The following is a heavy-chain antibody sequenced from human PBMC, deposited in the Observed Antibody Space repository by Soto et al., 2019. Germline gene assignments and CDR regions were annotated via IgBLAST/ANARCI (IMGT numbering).Heavy chain of an antibody. CDR1: GGSISSYY. V-gene: IGHV4-59*01. CDR2: IYYSGST. Sequence: SETLSLTCTFSGGSISSYYCIWIRQPPVKGLEWIGYIYYSGSTNYNPSLKSRVTISVDTSKNQFSLKLSSVTAADTAVYYCARVGSSGWYQRGEYYFDYWGQGTLVTVSS. D-gene: IGHD6-19*01. CDR3: ARVGSSGWYQRGEYYFDY. J-gene: IGHJ4*02.